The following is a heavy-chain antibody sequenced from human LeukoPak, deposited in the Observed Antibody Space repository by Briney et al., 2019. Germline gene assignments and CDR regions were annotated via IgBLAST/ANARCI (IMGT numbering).Heavy chain of an antibody. V-gene: IGHV3-30*18. CDR2: ISYDGSNK. Sequence: GGSLRLSCAASGFTFSTYWMSWVRQAPGKGLEWVAVISYDGSNKYYADSVKGRFTISRDNSKNTLYLQMNSLRAEDTAVYYCAKDPRWLFYFDYWGQGTLVTVSS. J-gene: IGHJ4*02. CDR3: AKDPRWLFYFDY. CDR1: GFTFSTYW. D-gene: IGHD6-19*01.